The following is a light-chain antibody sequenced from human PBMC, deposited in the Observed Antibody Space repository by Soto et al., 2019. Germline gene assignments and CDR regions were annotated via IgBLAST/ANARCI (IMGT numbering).Light chain of an antibody. Sequence: QSVLTQPASGSGSPGQSITISCTGTSSDVGGYNYVSWYQQHPGKAPKLMIYDVSNRPSGVSNRFSGSKSGNTASLTISGLQAEDEADYYCSSYTSSSLNVFGTGTKVTVL. V-gene: IGLV2-14*03. CDR1: SSDVGGYNY. J-gene: IGLJ1*01. CDR3: SSYTSSSLNV. CDR2: DVS.